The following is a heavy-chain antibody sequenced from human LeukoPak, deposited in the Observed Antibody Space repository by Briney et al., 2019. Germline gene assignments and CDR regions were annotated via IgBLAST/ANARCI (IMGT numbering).Heavy chain of an antibody. CDR3: ARIAVAGTGAFDI. CDR2: INPNSGGT. Sequence: ASVKVSCKVSGYTLTELSMHWVRQAPGQGLEWMGWINPNSGGTNYAQKFQGRVTMTRDTSISTAYMELSRLRSDDTAVYYCARIAVAGTGAFDIWGQGTMVTVSS. J-gene: IGHJ3*02. V-gene: IGHV1-2*02. D-gene: IGHD6-19*01. CDR1: GYTLTELS.